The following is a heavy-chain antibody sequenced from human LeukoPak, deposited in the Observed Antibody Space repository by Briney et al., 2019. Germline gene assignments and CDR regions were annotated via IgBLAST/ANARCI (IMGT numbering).Heavy chain of an antibody. CDR2: ISAYNGNT. V-gene: IGHV1-18*01. D-gene: IGHD6-13*01. CDR1: GYTFTSYG. CDR3: ARRTSYSSSWPYVDY. Sequence: ASVKVSCKASGYTFTSYGISGVGQAPGQGVEGMGWISAYNGNTNYAQKLQGRVTMTTDTSTSTAYMELRSLRSDDTAVYYCARRTSYSSSWPYVDYWGQGTLVTVSS. J-gene: IGHJ4*02.